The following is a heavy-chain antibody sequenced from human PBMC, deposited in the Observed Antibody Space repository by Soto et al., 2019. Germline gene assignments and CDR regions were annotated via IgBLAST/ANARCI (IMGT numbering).Heavy chain of an antibody. CDR1: GFTFGNYW. Sequence: GGSLRLSCAASGFTFGNYWMSWVRQAPGKGLEWVANIKQDGSEKYYVDSVKGRFTISRDNAKNSLYLQMNSLRVDDTAVYYCARAASWGQGTLVTVSS. V-gene: IGHV3-7*01. CDR2: IKQDGSEK. CDR3: ARAAS. J-gene: IGHJ5*02.